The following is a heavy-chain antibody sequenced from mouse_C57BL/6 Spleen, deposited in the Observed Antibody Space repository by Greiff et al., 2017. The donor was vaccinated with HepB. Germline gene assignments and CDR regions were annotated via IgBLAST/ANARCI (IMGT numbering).Heavy chain of an antibody. Sequence: VQLQQSGAELVKPGASVKISCKASGYAFSSYWMNWVKQRPGKGLEWIGQIYPGDGDTNYNGKFKGKATLTADKSSSTAYMQLSSLTSEESAVYFCAIIYYYGSSYEDWGQGTLVTVSA. CDR2: IYPGDGDT. D-gene: IGHD1-1*01. CDR3: AIIYYYGSSYED. V-gene: IGHV1-80*01. CDR1: GYAFSSYW. J-gene: IGHJ3*01.